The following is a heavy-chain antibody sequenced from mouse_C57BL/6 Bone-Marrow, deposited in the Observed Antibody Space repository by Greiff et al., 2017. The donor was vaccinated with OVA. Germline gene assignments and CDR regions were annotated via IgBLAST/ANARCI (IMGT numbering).Heavy chain of an antibody. J-gene: IGHJ4*01. V-gene: IGHV2-9-1*01. CDR2: IWTGGGT. Sequence: VQLQQSGPGLVAPSQSLSLTCTVSGFSLTSYAISWVRQPPGKGLEWLGVIWTGGGTNYNSAPKSRLSISNDNSKSQVFLKMNSLQTDDTARYYCARNWVCAMDYWGQGTSVTVSS. D-gene: IGHD4-1*01. CDR1: GFSLTSYA. CDR3: ARNWVCAMDY.